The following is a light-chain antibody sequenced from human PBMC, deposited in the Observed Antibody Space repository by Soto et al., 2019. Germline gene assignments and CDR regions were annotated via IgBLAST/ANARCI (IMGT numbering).Light chain of an antibody. CDR1: QSLTNSL. Sequence: VLTQSPGALFFSPGQTGTLFCRASQSLTNSLIAWYQQKPGQDHRILIYDKYSRATGIKDRFSGSGSGTDFTLTISRMEPEELAVFFCKQYGTSEIIFGQGKRLEIK. J-gene: IGKJ5*01. CDR2: DKY. V-gene: IGKV3-20*01. CDR3: KQYGTSEII.